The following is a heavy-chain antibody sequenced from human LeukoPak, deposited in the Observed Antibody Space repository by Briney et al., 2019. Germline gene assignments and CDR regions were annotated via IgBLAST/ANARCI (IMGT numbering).Heavy chain of an antibody. CDR2: IYPGDSDT. V-gene: IGHV5-51*01. Sequence: HGESLKISCKGSGYSFTSYWIGWVRQMPGKGLEWLGIIYPGDSDTRYSPSFQGQVTISADKSISTAYLQWSSLKASDTAMYYCARPGYGGNRWDAFDIWGKGTMVTVSS. CDR1: GYSFTSYW. D-gene: IGHD4-23*01. CDR3: ARPGYGGNRWDAFDI. J-gene: IGHJ3*02.